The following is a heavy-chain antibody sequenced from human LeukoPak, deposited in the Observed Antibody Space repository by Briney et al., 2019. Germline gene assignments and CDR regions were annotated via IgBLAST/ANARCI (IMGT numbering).Heavy chain of an antibody. CDR3: ARLSDSADY. CDR2: IFPGDSET. V-gene: IGHV5-51*01. CDR1: GYSITTYW. J-gene: IGHJ4*02. D-gene: IGHD3-16*02. Sequence: GESLKISCKASGYSITTYWIGWVRQMPGKGLEWMGIIFPGDSETRYSPSFQGQVTISADKSSSTAYLQWSSLTASDTAMYYCARLSDSADYWGQGTLVTVSS.